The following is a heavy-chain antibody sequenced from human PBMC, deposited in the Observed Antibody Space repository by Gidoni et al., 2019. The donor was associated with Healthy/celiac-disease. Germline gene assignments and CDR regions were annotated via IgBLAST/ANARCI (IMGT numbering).Heavy chain of an antibody. CDR3: AKVGDSSSWYSPSYYYMDV. J-gene: IGHJ6*03. Sequence: KDLEWVSAISGSGGSTYYADSVKGRFTISRDNSKNTLYLQMNSLRAEDTAVYYCAKVGDSSSWYSPSYYYMDVWGKGTTVTVSS. D-gene: IGHD6-13*01. V-gene: IGHV3-23*01. CDR2: ISGSGGST.